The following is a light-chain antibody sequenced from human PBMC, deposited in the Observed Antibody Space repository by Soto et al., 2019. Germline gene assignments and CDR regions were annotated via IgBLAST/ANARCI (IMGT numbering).Light chain of an antibody. CDR1: QSVGTSY. CDR3: QQYNSWPPIT. J-gene: IGKJ5*01. Sequence: GERVTLSCRASQSVGTSYLTWSLQNPGQAPRLLIYGASTRATSIPARFSGSGSGTEFTLTISSLQSEDFVVYYCQQYNSWPPITFGQGRRLEI. V-gene: IGKV3D-15*01. CDR2: GAS.